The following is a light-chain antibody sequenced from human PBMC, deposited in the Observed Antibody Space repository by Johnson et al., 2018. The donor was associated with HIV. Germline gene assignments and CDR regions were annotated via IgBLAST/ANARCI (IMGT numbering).Light chain of an antibody. Sequence: QSVLTQPPSVSAAPGQKVTISCSGSSSNIGNNYVSWYQQLPGTAPKLLIYDNNKRPSGIPDRFSGSKSGTSATLGITGLQIGDEADYYCGTWDSSLSAMGLGTGTKVTVL. J-gene: IGLJ1*01. CDR2: DNN. CDR1: SSNIGNNY. V-gene: IGLV1-51*01. CDR3: GTWDSSLSAMG.